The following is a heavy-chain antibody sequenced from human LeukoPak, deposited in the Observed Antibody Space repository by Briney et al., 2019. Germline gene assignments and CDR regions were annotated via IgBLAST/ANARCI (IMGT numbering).Heavy chain of an antibody. V-gene: IGHV4-59*01. CDR2: IYYSGST. Sequence: SETLSLTCTVSGGSISSYYWRWIRQPPGKELEWIGYIYYSGSTNYNPSLKSRVTISVDTSKNQFSLKLSSVTAADTAVYYCARAGDYVWGSYRYTGFDYWGQRTLVTVSS. CDR3: ARAGDYVWGSYRYTGFDY. D-gene: IGHD3-16*02. J-gene: IGHJ4*02. CDR1: GGSISSYY.